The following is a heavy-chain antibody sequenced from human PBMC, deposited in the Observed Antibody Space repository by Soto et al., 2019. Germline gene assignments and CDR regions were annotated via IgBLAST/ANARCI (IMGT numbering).Heavy chain of an antibody. V-gene: IGHV4-59*01. CDR2: VYYSGSA. Sequence: SETLSLTCTVSRGSISSYYWSWIRQPPGKGLEWLGYVYYSGSAIYNPSLNSRVTISVDTSKNQFSLKLSSVTAADTAMYYCARGHSDFDYWGQGTPVTVS. D-gene: IGHD2-21*01. J-gene: IGHJ4*02. CDR3: ARGHSDFDY. CDR1: RGSISSYY.